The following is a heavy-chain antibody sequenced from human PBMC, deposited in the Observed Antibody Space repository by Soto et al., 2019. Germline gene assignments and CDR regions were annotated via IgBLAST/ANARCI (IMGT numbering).Heavy chain of an antibody. V-gene: IGHV1-46*01. D-gene: IGHD5-12*01. CDR1: GYTFTSYY. CDR2: INPSGGST. J-gene: IGHJ6*02. Sequence: ASVKGSCKASGYTFTSYYMHWVRQAPGQGLEWMGIINPSGGSTSYAQKFQGRVTMTRDTSTSPVYMELSSLRSEDTAVYYCAGGGPKRETSYYYYGRDVWGQGTTVTVS. CDR3: AGGGPKRETSYYYYGRDV.